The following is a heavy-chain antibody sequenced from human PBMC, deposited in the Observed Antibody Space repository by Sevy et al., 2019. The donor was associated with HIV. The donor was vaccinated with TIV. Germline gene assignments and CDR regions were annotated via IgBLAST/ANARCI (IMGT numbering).Heavy chain of an antibody. CDR3: ATENCSGGSRYFDY. J-gene: IGHJ4*02. Sequence: GSLRLSCAASGFTFSSYGMHWVRQAPGKGLEWVAFIRYDGSNKYYADSVKGRFTISRDNSKNTLYLQMNSLRAEDTAVYYCATENCSGGSRYFDYWGQGTLVTVSS. D-gene: IGHD2-15*01. V-gene: IGHV3-30*02. CDR1: GFTFSSYG. CDR2: IRYDGSNK.